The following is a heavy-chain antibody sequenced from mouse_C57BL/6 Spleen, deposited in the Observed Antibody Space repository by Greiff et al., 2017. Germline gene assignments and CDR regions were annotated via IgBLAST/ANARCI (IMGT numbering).Heavy chain of an antibody. Sequence: QVQLKQSGAELVKPGASVKISCKASGYAFSSYWMNWVKQRPGKGLEWIGQIYPGDGDTNYNGKFKGKATLTADKSSSTAYMQLSSLTSEDSAVYFCARRAYYSNVYAMDYWGQGTSVTVSS. CDR3: ARRAYYSNVYAMDY. J-gene: IGHJ4*01. CDR2: IYPGDGDT. D-gene: IGHD2-5*01. CDR1: GYAFSSYW. V-gene: IGHV1-80*01.